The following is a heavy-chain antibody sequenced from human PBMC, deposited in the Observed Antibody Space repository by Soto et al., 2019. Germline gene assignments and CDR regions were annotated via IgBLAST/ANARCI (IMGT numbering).Heavy chain of an antibody. D-gene: IGHD5-12*01. Sequence: ASLKVSCKASGYTFTGYYMHWVRKTPRQGLEWMGWINPNSGGTNYAQKFQGWVTMTRDTSISTAYMELSRLRSDDTAVYYCARGVSGYPGYYYYGMDVWGQGTTVTVSS. CDR2: INPNSGGT. V-gene: IGHV1-2*04. CDR1: GYTFTGYY. CDR3: ARGVSGYPGYYYYGMDV. J-gene: IGHJ6*02.